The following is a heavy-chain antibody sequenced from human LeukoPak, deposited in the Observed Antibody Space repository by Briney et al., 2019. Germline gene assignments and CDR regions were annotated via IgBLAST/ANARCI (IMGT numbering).Heavy chain of an antibody. CDR2: ISPYEINT. Sequence: GGSLRLSCAASGFTFSSYWMSWVRQGPGKGLVWVSRISPYEINTNYADSVKGRFTISRDNAKNTLYLQMNSRRAEDTAVYYCAKDRIAGTSDAFDIWGQGTMVTVSS. CDR3: AKDRIAGTSDAFDI. J-gene: IGHJ3*02. V-gene: IGHV3-74*01. CDR1: GFTFSSYW. D-gene: IGHD6-13*01.